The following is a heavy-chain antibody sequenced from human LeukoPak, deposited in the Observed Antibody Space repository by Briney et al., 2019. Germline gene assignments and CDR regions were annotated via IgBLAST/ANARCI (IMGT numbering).Heavy chain of an antibody. V-gene: IGHV3-48*03. CDR1: GFSFSTYA. D-gene: IGHD4-11*01. CDR2: ISSSGVTI. CDR3: AREAPRQYSDYYDF. Sequence: GGSLRLSCAASGFSFSTYAMAWVRQAPGKGLEWISYISSSGVTIYYADSVKGRFTISRDNAKNSLYLQMNSLRAEDTALYYCAREAPRQYSDYYDFWGQGTLVTVSS. J-gene: IGHJ4*02.